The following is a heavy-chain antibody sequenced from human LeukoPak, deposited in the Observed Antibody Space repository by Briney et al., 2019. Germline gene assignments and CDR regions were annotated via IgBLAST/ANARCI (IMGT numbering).Heavy chain of an antibody. V-gene: IGHV1-8*01. CDR3: ARSRYGDYSP. CDR1: GYTFTNYD. D-gene: IGHD4-17*01. CDR2: MSPNTGNT. J-gene: IGHJ5*02. Sequence: ASVKVSCKTSGYTFTNYDINWVRQASGQGLEWMGWMSPNTGNTGYAQKFQGRVTVTRDTSTSTAYMELRNLRSEDTAVYFCARSRYGDYSPWGQGTLVTVSS.